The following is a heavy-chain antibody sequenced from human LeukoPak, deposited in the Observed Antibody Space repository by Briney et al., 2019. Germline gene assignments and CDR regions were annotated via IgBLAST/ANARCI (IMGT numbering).Heavy chain of an antibody. CDR1: GYIFTGDY. CDR2: INPNSGGT. V-gene: IGHV1-2*02. J-gene: IGHJ6*03. Sequence: ASVKVSCKASGYIFTGDYMHWVRQAPGQGLEWMGWINPNSGGTNYAQKFQGRVTMTRDTSISTAYMELSRLRSDDTAVYYCARSDYYNYYMDVWGKGTTVTVSS. CDR3: ARSDYYNYYMDV.